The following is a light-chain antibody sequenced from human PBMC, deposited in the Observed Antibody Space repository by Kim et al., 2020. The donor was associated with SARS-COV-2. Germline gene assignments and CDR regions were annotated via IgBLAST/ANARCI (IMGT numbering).Light chain of an antibody. CDR2: DVT. V-gene: IGLV2-14*03. CDR1: GSDVGGFNY. J-gene: IGLJ1*01. Sequence: GQSITISCTGTGSDVGGFNYVSWYQPHPAEAPKLMIYDVTKRPSGVSYRFSGSKSGNTASLTVSGLQAEDEADYYCSSYTADSTFIFGSGTKVTVL. CDR3: SSYTADSTFI.